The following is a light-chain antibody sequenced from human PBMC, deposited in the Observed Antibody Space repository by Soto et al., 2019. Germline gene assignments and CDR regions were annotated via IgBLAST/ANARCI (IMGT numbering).Light chain of an antibody. J-gene: IGKJ1*01. V-gene: IGKV3-20*01. CDR2: GAS. Sequence: GDRVTITCRASQSVSSYLAWYQQKPGKAPRLLIYGASNRATGIPDRFSGSGSGTDFTLTISRLEPEDFAMYYCQQCGSSPWTFGQGTKVDIK. CDR3: QQCGSSPWT. CDR1: QSVSSY.